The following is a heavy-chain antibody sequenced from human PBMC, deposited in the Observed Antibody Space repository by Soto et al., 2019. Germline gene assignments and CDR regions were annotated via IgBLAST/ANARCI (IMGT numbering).Heavy chain of an antibody. CDR1: GGTFSSYT. J-gene: IGHJ3*01. CDR3: ARDLGYCSGGSCYHSG. Sequence: VASVKVSCKASGGTFSSYTISWVRQAPGQGLEWMGRIIPILGIANYAQKFQGRVTITADKSTSTAYMELSSLRSEDTAVYYCARDLGYCSGGSCYHSGWGQGTMVTVSS. D-gene: IGHD2-15*01. V-gene: IGHV1-69*04. CDR2: IIPILGIA.